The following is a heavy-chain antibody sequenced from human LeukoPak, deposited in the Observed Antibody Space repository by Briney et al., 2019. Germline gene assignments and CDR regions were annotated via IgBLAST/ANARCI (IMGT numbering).Heavy chain of an antibody. V-gene: IGHV4-34*01. J-gene: IGHJ4*02. CDR2: INHSGST. Sequence: PSETLSLTCAVYGGSFSGYYWSWIRQPPGKGLEWIGEINHSGSTNYNPSLKSRVTISVDTSKNQFSLKLSSVTAADTAVYYCARGDDSSGYSPFDYWGQGTLVTVSS. CDR1: GGSFSGYY. D-gene: IGHD3-22*01. CDR3: ARGDDSSGYSPFDY.